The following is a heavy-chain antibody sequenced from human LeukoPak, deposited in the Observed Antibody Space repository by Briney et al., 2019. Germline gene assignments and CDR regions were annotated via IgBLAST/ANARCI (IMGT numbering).Heavy chain of an antibody. D-gene: IGHD1-26*01. V-gene: IGHV3-11*04. CDR1: GFTFSDYY. J-gene: IGHJ4*02. CDR2: ISSSGSTI. CDR3: ARETRGSYVPGLDS. Sequence: GGSLRLSCAASGFTFSDYYMSWIRQAPGKGLEWVSYISSSGSTIYYADSVKGRFTISRDNAKNSLNLQMNSLRAEDTAVYYCARETRGSYVPGLDSWGQGTLVTVSS.